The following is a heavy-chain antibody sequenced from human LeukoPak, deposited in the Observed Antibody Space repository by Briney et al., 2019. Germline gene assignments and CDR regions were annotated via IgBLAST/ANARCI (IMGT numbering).Heavy chain of an antibody. CDR3: ARDCPVVTALLDN. D-gene: IGHD4-23*01. V-gene: IGHV3-21*01. CDR1: GFTFSSYS. J-gene: IGHJ4*02. Sequence: GGSLRLSCGASGFTFSSYSMNGVRQAPGKGLEWVSSISSSSSYIYYADSVKGRFTISRDNAKNSLYLQMNRLRAEDTAVYYWARDCPVVTALLDNWGQGTLVTVSS. CDR2: ISSSSSYI.